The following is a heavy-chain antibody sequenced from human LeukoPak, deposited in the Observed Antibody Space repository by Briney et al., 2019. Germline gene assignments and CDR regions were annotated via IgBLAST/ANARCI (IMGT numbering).Heavy chain of an antibody. CDR3: ARATDELVVPAAIPDY. CDR2: INPSGGST. V-gene: IGHV1-46*01. D-gene: IGHD2-2*01. Sequence: ASVKVSCKASGYIFTSYYMHWVRQAPGQGLEWMGIINPSGGSTSYAQKFQGRVTMTRDTSTSAVYMELSSLRSEDTAVYYCARATDELVVPAAIPDYWGQGTLVTVSS. CDR1: GYIFTSYY. J-gene: IGHJ4*02.